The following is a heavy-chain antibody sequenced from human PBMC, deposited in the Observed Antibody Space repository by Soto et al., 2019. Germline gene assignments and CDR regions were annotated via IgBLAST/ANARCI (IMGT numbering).Heavy chain of an antibody. Sequence: PSETLSLTCTVSGGAVDSNSYYWTWIRQPPGKGLEWIAYMYNSGTTKYNPSLQSRVTISLDTSKNQFSLQLSSVTAADTAVYYCARPRRRDGYHAFDIWGPGTRVT. CDR2: MYNSGTT. J-gene: IGHJ3*02. D-gene: IGHD2-2*01. CDR3: ARPRRRDGYHAFDI. V-gene: IGHV4-61*01. CDR1: GGAVDSNSYY.